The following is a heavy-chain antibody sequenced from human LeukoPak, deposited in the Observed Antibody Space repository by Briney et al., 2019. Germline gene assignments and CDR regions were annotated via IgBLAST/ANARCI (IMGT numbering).Heavy chain of an antibody. V-gene: IGHV3-7*03. D-gene: IGHD6-19*01. J-gene: IGHJ4*02. CDR3: AKGSGWYYL. Sequence: TGGSLRLPCAASGFTFGAYWMSWFRQAPGKGPEWVASIKDVGSAQFYVDSLEGRFTISRDNAKNTLYLQMDTMRAEDTAVYYCAKGSGWYYLWGQGTLVTVSS. CDR1: GFTFGAYW. CDR2: IKDVGSAQ.